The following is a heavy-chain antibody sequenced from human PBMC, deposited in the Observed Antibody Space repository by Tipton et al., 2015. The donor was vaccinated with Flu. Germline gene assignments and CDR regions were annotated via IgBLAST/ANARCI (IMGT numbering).Heavy chain of an antibody. CDR2: IYYSGST. V-gene: IGHV4-61*01. CDR1: GGAIRSSSYY. CDR3: ARDLGSSGSFDY. Sequence: TLSLTCTVSGGAIRSSSYYWGWIRQPPGKGLEWIGYIYYSGSTNYNPSLKSRVTISVDTSKNQFSLKLSSVTAADTAVYYCARDLGSSGSFDYWGQGTLVTVSS. D-gene: IGHD6-13*01. J-gene: IGHJ4*02.